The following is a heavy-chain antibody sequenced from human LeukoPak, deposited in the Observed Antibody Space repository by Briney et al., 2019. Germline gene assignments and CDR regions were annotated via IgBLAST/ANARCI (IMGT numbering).Heavy chain of an antibody. V-gene: IGHV1-46*01. D-gene: IGHD3-10*01. CDR2: INPSGGTT. J-gene: IGHJ4*02. Sequence: ASVKVSCKASGYTFTSYYIHWVRQAPGQGLEWVGIINPSGGTTIYAQKLQGRVTMTRDMPTSTVYMELSSLRSEDTAVYYCARDMANTIHKPDYWGQGTLVTVSS. CDR1: GYTFTSYY. CDR3: ARDMANTIHKPDY.